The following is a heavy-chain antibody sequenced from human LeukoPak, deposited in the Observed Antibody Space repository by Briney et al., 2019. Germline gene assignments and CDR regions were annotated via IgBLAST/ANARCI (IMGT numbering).Heavy chain of an antibody. CDR3: ASTTVTSGAEYFQH. CDR2: IDYTGRS. Sequence: SETLSLTCTVSGGSMRSYYWIWIRQPPGKGLEWIGYIDYTGRSKDNPSLKSRVTISVDMSKNQFSLKLRSVTAADTGVYYCASTTVTSGAEYFQHWGQGTLVTVSS. D-gene: IGHD4-17*01. CDR1: GGSMRSYY. J-gene: IGHJ1*01. V-gene: IGHV4-59*01.